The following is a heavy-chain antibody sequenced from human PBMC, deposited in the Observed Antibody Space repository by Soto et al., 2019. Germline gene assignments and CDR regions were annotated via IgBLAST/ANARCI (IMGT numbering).Heavy chain of an antibody. Sequence: SVKVSCKASGGTFSSYTISWVRQAPGQGLEWMGRIIPILGIANYAQKFQGRVTITADKSTSTAYMELSSLRSEDTAVYYCARAECISTSCYADSGFDYWGQGTLVTVSS. CDR3: ARAECISTSCYADSGFDY. D-gene: IGHD2-2*01. J-gene: IGHJ4*02. CDR2: IIPILGIA. CDR1: GGTFSSYT. V-gene: IGHV1-69*02.